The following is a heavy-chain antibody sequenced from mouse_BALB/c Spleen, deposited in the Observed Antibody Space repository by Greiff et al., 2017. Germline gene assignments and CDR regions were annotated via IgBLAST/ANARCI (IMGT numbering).Heavy chain of an antibody. Sequence: DVMLVESGGGLVQPGGSLKLSCAASGFTFSSYGMSWVRQTPDKRLELVATINSNGGSTYYPDSVKGRFTISRDNAKNTLYLQMSSLKSEDTAMYYCARDTGNRFAYWGQGTLVTVSA. D-gene: IGHD2-1*01. CDR1: GFTFSSYG. V-gene: IGHV5-6-3*01. CDR3: ARDTGNRFAY. CDR2: INSNGGST. J-gene: IGHJ3*01.